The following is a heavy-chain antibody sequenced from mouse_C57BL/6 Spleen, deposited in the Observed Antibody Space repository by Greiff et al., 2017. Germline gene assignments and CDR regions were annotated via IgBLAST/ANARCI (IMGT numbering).Heavy chain of an antibody. Sequence: EVQLVESGPELVKPGASVKISCTASGYSFTGYYMNWVKQSPEKSLEWIGEINPSTGGTTYNQKFKAKAKLTVDKSYSTAYMHLKSLTSEDTAVYYCARDYGMRFAYWGQGTLVTVSA. CDR2: INPSTGGT. D-gene: IGHD1-1*01. CDR3: ARDYGMRFAY. V-gene: IGHV1-42*01. J-gene: IGHJ3*01. CDR1: GYSFTGYY.